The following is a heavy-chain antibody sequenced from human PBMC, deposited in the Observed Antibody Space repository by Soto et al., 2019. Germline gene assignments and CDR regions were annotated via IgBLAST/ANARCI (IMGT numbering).Heavy chain of an antibody. J-gene: IGHJ5*02. CDR1: GGSISSYY. D-gene: IGHD2-2*01. V-gene: IGHV4-34*01. CDR3: ARVDIVVVPAAMWGWFDP. CDR2: INHSGST. Sequence: SETLSLTCTVSGGSISSYYWSWIRQPPGKGLEWIGEINHSGSTNYNPSLKSRVTISVDTSKNQFSLKLSSVTAADTAVYYCARVDIVVVPAAMWGWFDPWGQGTLVTVSS.